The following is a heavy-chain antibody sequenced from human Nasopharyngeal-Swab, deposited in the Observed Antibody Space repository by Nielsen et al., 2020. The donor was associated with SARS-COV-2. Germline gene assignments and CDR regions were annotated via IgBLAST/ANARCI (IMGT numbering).Heavy chain of an antibody. CDR3: TRGPGKYSSSWYTDY. V-gene: IGHV3-49*02. J-gene: IGHJ4*02. Sequence: WIRQPPGKGLEWVGFIGSKAYGGTTEYAASVKGRFTISRDDSKSIAYLQMNSLKTEDTAVYYCTRGPGKYSSSWYTDYWGQGTLVTVSS. D-gene: IGHD6-13*01. CDR2: IGSKAYGGTT.